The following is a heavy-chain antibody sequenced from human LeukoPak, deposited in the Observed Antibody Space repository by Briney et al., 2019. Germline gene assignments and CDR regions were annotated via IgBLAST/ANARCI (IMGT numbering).Heavy chain of an antibody. CDR3: ARFASAYSGSYYDY. Sequence: SETLSLTCTVSGGSISSYYWSWIRQPPGKGLEWIGYIYHSGSTYYNPSLKSRVTISVDRSKNQFSLKLSSVTAADTAVYYCARFASAYSGSYYDYWGQGTLVTVSS. J-gene: IGHJ4*02. CDR1: GGSISSYY. D-gene: IGHD1-26*01. CDR2: IYHSGST. V-gene: IGHV4-59*12.